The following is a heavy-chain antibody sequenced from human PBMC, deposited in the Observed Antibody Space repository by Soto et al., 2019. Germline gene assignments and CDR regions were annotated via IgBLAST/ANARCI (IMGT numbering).Heavy chain of an antibody. J-gene: IGHJ6*01. CDR3: ARGVDYYGAGSYYFYYGMDV. Sequence: SETLSLTCTVSGGSVSSGSYYWSWIRRPPGKGLEWIGEINHSGSTNYNPSLKSRVTIAVDTSKNQFSLKLSSVTAAETAVYFCARGVDYYGAGSYYFYYGMDVWGQGNTGTVSS. CDR2: INHSGST. V-gene: IGHV4-39*07. CDR1: GGSVSSGSYY. D-gene: IGHD3-10*01.